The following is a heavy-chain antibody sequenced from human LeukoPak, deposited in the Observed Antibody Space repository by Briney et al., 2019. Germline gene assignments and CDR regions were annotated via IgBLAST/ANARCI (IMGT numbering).Heavy chain of an antibody. CDR2: ISGSGGST. D-gene: IGHD3-10*01. CDR3: AKDGITI. Sequence: GGSLRLSCAASGFTFSSYAMGWVREAPGKGLEWVSGISGSGGSTYYADSVKGRFTISRDNSKSKLSLQMNSLGVDDTAVYYCAKDGITIRGQGTLVSVSS. CDR1: GFTFSSYA. J-gene: IGHJ4*02. V-gene: IGHV3-23*01.